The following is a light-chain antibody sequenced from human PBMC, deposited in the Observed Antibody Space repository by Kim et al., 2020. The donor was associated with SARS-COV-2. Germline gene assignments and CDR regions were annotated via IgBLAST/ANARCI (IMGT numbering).Light chain of an antibody. CDR3: AAWDESLGGVV. CDR2: VDH. V-gene: IGLV1-44*01. Sequence: ELTQPPSVSGTPGQRVAISCSGSASNIGVNAVSWYQQFPGTAPRLIIYVDHQRSSGVPDRFSASKSGTSASLAIGGIQSEDEAEYLCAAWDESLGGVVFGGGTKLTVL. CDR1: ASNIGVNA. J-gene: IGLJ2*01.